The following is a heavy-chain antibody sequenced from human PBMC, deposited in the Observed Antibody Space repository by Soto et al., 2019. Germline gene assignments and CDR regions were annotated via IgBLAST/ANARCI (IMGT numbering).Heavy chain of an antibody. CDR3: AKSPPPFYYYDSSGSSASTDY. CDR2: ISSSSSYI. D-gene: IGHD3-22*01. CDR1: GFTFSSYT. J-gene: IGHJ4*02. Sequence: GGSLRLSYAASGFTFSSYTMNWVRQAPGKGLEWVSSISSSSSYIYYADSVKGRFTISRDNSKNTLYLQMNSLRAEDTAVYYCAKSPPPFYYYDSSGSSASTDYWGQGTLVTVSS. V-gene: IGHV3-21*04.